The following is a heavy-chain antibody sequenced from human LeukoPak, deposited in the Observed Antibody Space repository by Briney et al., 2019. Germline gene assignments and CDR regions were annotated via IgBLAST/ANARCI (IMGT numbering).Heavy chain of an antibody. V-gene: IGHV1-2*02. D-gene: IGHD6-13*01. Sequence: GASVKVSCKASGYTFTGYYMHWVRQAPGQGLEWMGWINPNSGGTNYAQKFQGRVTMTRDTSISTAYMELSRLRSDDTAVYYCASLLYSSSWYAFVYWGQGTLVTVSS. CDR2: INPNSGGT. J-gene: IGHJ4*02. CDR3: ASLLYSSSWYAFVY. CDR1: GYTFTGYY.